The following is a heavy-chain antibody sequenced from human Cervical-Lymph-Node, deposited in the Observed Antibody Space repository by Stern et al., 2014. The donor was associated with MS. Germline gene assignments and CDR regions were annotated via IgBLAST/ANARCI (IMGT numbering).Heavy chain of an antibody. V-gene: IGHV4-61*02. CDR1: GGSISSGSHY. D-gene: IGHD5/OR15-5a*01. Sequence: QLQLQESGPGLVKPSQTLSLTCTVSGGSISSGSHYWSWIRQPAGKGLEWVGRIYSTGIVDYNPSFKGRVTMSVDTSKDQFSLELRSGTAADTAMYYCAREWIYEVSWFDSWGQGSLVIVSS. J-gene: IGHJ5*01. CDR3: AREWIYEVSWFDS. CDR2: IYSTGIV.